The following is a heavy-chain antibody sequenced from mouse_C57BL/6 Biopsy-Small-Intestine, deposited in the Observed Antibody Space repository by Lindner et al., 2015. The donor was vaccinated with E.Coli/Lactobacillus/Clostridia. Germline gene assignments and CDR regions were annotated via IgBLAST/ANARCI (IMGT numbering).Heavy chain of an antibody. CDR3: ARSGGYYGYYTLDY. CDR2: IYPGDGDT. V-gene: IGHV1-80*01. J-gene: IGHJ4*01. Sequence: VQLQESGAELVKPGASVKISCKASGYTFNTYWMNWVRQRPGKGLEWIGQIYPGDGDTKYNGEFKGKATLTADKSSTTTYIQLSSLTSEDSAVCFCARSGGYYGYYTLDYWGQGTSVTVSS. CDR1: GYTFNTYW. D-gene: IGHD1-1*01.